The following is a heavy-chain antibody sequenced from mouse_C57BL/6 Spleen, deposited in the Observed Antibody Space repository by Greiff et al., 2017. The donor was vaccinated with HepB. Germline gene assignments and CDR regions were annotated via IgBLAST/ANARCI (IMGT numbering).Heavy chain of an antibody. CDR3: ARGETASWFAY. D-gene: IGHD6-1*02. Sequence: EVKLQESGPGLVKPSQSLSLTCSVTGYSITSGYYWNWIRQFPGNKLEWMGYISYDGSNKYNPSLKNRISITRDTSKNQFFLKLNSVTTEDTATYYCARGETASWFAYWGQGTLVTVSA. J-gene: IGHJ3*01. CDR1: GYSITSGYY. V-gene: IGHV3-6*01. CDR2: ISYDGSN.